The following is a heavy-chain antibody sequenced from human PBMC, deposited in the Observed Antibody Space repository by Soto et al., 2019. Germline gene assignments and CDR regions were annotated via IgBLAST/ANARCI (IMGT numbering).Heavy chain of an antibody. Sequence: GESLKISCKGSGYSFTSYWIGWVRQMPGKGLEWMGIIYPGDSDTRYSPPFQGQVTISADKSISTAYLQWSSLKASDTAMYYCARKACTTGTTGSYGMDGWGQGTTVTVSS. CDR2: IYPGDSDT. D-gene: IGHD1-1*01. J-gene: IGHJ6*02. V-gene: IGHV5-51*01. CDR3: ARKACTTGTTGSYGMDG. CDR1: GYSFTSYW.